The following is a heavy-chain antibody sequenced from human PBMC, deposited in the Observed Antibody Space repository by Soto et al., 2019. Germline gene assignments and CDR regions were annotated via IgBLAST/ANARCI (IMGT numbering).Heavy chain of an antibody. CDR2: INHSGST. D-gene: IGHD3-10*01. J-gene: IGHJ4*02. Sequence: SETLSLTCAVYDGSFSGYYWSWIRQPPGKGLEWIGEINHSGSTNYNPSLKSRVTISVDTSKNQFSLKLSSVTAADTAVYYCARRGPLLWFGELLYYFDYWGQGTLVTVSS. CDR3: ARRGPLLWFGELLYYFDY. CDR1: DGSFSGYY. V-gene: IGHV4-34*01.